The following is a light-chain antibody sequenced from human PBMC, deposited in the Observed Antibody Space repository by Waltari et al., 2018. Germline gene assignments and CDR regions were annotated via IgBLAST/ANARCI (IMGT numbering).Light chain of an antibody. J-gene: IGKJ1*01. V-gene: IGKV1-5*03. CDR1: QSISSW. CDR2: GAS. CDR3: QQYFQLST. Sequence: DIQVTQSPSTLSASVGDRVSITCRASQSISSWLAWFQQKPGKGPKLLIYGASTLESWVPSRFSGRGSGTEFTLTISSLQPDDVATYYCQQYFQLSTFGQGTKVEIK.